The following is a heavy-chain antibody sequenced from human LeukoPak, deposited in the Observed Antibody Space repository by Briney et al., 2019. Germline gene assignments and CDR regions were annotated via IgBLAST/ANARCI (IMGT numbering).Heavy chain of an antibody. CDR2: ISYDSSNK. V-gene: IGHV3-30-3*01. Sequence: PGRSLRLSCAASGFTFSSYSMHWVRQAPGKGLEWVALISYDSSNKYYADSVHVRFTISRDNSKHTLYLQMNSLSAEDTAVYYCARGSVGGMVTAIRYWGQGTLVTVSS. J-gene: IGHJ4*02. D-gene: IGHD2-21*02. CDR1: GFTFSSYS. CDR3: ARGSVGGMVTAIRY.